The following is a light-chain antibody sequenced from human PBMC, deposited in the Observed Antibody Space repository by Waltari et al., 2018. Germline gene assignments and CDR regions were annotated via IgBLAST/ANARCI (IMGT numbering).Light chain of an antibody. V-gene: IGLV3-21*03. CDR3: QVWTNTDDHPV. CDR2: EDD. CDR1: NIGDVS. Sequence: SFVLSQAPSVSVAPGKTATIVCEGNNIGDVSVNWYQQHPGQAPVLFVSEDDRRPSGIPERFSGSNSGNTAALTISWVEDGDEADYYCQVWTNTDDHPVFGGGTKLTVL. J-gene: IGLJ2*01.